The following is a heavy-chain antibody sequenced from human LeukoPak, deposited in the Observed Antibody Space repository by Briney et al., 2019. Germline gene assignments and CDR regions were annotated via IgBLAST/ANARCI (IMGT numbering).Heavy chain of an antibody. CDR2: IYYSGST. CDR3: ARLKIRDGAYYYDFWSGYHYYFDY. Sequence: SETLSLTCTVSGGSISSSSYYWGWIRQPPGKGLEWIGSIYYSGSTYYNPSLKSRVTISIDTSKNQFSLKLSSVTAADTAVYYCARLKIRDGAYYYDFWSGYHYYFDYWGQGTLVTVSS. D-gene: IGHD3-3*01. CDR1: GGSISSSSYY. V-gene: IGHV4-39*01. J-gene: IGHJ4*02.